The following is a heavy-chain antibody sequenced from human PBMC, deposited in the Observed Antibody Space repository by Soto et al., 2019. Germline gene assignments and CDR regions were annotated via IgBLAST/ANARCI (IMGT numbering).Heavy chain of an antibody. CDR3: ARDGLPPGGVGYSYGRYYYYGMGV. J-gene: IGHJ6*02. CDR1: GGSISGDYY. D-gene: IGHD5-18*01. Sequence: PSETLSLTCTVSGGSISGDYYWNWIRQAPGKGLEWIGYVYHTGSTYHNPYLKSRGSISVDTSNNQFSLKLSSVTAADTAVYYCARDGLPPGGVGYSYGRYYYYGMGVWGQGTTVTVSS. V-gene: IGHV4-30-4*01. CDR2: VYHTGST.